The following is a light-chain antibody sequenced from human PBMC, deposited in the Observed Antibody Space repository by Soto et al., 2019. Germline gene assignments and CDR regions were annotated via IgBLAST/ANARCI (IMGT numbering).Light chain of an antibody. CDR2: EVS. CDR3: SSYTSTSTPCV. CDR1: TSDFGGYNY. Sequence: QSVLTQPASVSGSPGQSITISCTGTTSDFGGYNYVSWYQLHPGKAPKLIIYEVSHRPSGASNHCSGYKPGNTASLTISGLQAEDEADYYCSSYTSTSTPCVIGTGTKVTVL. V-gene: IGLV2-14*01. J-gene: IGLJ1*01.